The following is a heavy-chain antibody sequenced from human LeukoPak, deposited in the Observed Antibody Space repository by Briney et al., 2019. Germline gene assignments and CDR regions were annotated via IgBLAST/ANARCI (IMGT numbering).Heavy chain of an antibody. D-gene: IGHD3-16*02. CDR3: ARATFGGVIVIRDPDY. CDR1: GFTFSSYG. V-gene: IGHV3-30*03. CDR2: ISYDGSNK. J-gene: IGHJ4*02. Sequence: PGRSLRLSCAASGFTFSSYGMHWVRQAPGKGLEWVAVISYDGSNKYYADSVKGRFTISRDNSKNTLYLQMNSLRAEDTAVYYCARATFGGVIVIRDPDYWGQGTLVTVSS.